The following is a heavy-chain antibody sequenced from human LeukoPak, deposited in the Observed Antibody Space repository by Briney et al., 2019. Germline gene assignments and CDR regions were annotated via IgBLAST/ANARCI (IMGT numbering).Heavy chain of an antibody. J-gene: IGHJ4*02. CDR3: ARVPLYCGGDCLYFDY. D-gene: IGHD2-21*01. CDR1: GGSISSGDYY. V-gene: IGHV4-30-4*08. Sequence: PSETLSLTCTVSGGSISSGDYYWSWIRQPLGKGLEWIGYIYYSGSTYYNPSLKSRVTISVDTSKNQFSLKLSSVTAADTAVYYCARVPLYCGGDCLYFDYWGQGTLVTVSS. CDR2: IYYSGST.